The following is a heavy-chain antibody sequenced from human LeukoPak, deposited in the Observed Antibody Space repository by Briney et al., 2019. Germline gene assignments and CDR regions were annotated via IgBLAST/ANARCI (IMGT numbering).Heavy chain of an antibody. J-gene: IGHJ6*02. D-gene: IGHD4-17*01. CDR1: GGTFSSYA. V-gene: IGHV1-69*13. CDR2: IIPIFGTA. CDR3: AREAPYGDYVGGYYYGMDV. Sequence: SVKVSCKASGGTFSSYAISWVRQAPGQGLEWMGGIIPIFGTANYAQKFQGRVTITADESTSTAYMELSSLRSEDTAVYYCAREAPYGDYVGGYYYGMDVWGQGTTVTVSS.